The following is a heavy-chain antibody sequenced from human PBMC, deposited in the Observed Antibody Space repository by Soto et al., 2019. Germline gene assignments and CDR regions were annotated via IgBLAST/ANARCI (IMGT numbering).Heavy chain of an antibody. V-gene: IGHV7-4-1*01. J-gene: IGHJ6*02. Sequence: VASVKVSCKASGYTFTSYAMNWVRQAPGQGLEWMGWINTNTGNPTYAQGFTGRFVFSSDTSVSTAYLQICSLKAEDTAVYYCARDMGLVPAAIQPYYYGMDVWGQGTTVTVSS. CDR1: GYTFTSYA. D-gene: IGHD2-2*02. CDR2: INTNTGNP. CDR3: ARDMGLVPAAIQPYYYGMDV.